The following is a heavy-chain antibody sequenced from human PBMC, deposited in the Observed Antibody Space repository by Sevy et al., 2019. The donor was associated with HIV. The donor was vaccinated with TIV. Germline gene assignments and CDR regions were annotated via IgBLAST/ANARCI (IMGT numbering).Heavy chain of an antibody. Sequence: GGSLRLSCAASGFTFDDYAMHWVRQAPGKGLEWVSGISWNSGSIGYADSVKGRFTISRDNAKNSLYLQMNSLRAEDTALYYCAKEMAIFGVVGPFDYCGQGTLVTVSS. V-gene: IGHV3-9*01. D-gene: IGHD3-3*01. CDR2: ISWNSGSI. CDR3: AKEMAIFGVVGPFDY. CDR1: GFTFDDYA. J-gene: IGHJ4*02.